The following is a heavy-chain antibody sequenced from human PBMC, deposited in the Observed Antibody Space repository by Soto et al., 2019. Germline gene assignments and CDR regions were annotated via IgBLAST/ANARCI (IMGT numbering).Heavy chain of an antibody. CDR1: GYTFTSYA. Sequence: QVQLVQSGAEVKKPGASVKVSCKASGYTFTSYAMHWVRQAPGQRLEWMGWINAGNGNTKYSQKFQGRVTITRDTSARTAYMELSSLRSEDTAVYYCARDQDAHGDSYYLAFDIWGQGTMVTVSS. V-gene: IGHV1-3*01. D-gene: IGHD2-21*02. CDR2: INAGNGNT. J-gene: IGHJ3*02. CDR3: ARDQDAHGDSYYLAFDI.